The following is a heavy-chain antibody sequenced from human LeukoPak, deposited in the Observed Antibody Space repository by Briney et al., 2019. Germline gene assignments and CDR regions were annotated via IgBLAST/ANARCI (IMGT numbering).Heavy chain of an antibody. CDR2: ISGSGGTT. CDR3: AKGHSSVYYVYLQH. CDR1: GFTFSSYA. V-gene: IGHV3-23*01. D-gene: IGHD3-22*01. J-gene: IGHJ1*01. Sequence: GGSLRLSCAASGFTFSSYAMSWVRQAPGKGLEWVSGISGSGGTTHYADSVKGRFTISRDNSKNTLYLQMNSLRAEDTAVYYCAKGHSSVYYVYLQHWGQGTLVTVSS.